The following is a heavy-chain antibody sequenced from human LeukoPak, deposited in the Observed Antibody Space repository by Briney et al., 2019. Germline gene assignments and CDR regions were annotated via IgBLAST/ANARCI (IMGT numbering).Heavy chain of an antibody. CDR1: GGSISSYY. CDR3: ARSPGYSSGWFLDY. V-gene: IGHV4-59*01. CDR2: IYYSGST. D-gene: IGHD6-19*01. J-gene: IGHJ4*02. Sequence: NPSETLSLTCTVSGGSISSYYWSWIRQPPGKGLEWIGYIYYSGSTNYNPSLKSRVTISVDTSKNQFSLKLSSVTAADTAVYYCARSPGYSSGWFLDYWGQGTLVTVSS.